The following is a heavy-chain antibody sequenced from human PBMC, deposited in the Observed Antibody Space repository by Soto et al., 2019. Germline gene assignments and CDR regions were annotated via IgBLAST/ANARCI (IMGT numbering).Heavy chain of an antibody. CDR3: TRDLQGVLYYYYGMDV. J-gene: IGHJ6*02. Sequence: GGSLRLSCAASGFTFNTYGMHWVRQAPGKGLEWVAVISYDGSNKNYADSVKGRFTISRDDSQSTLYLQMNSLRVEDTAVYYCTRDLQGVLYYYYGMDVWGQGTTVTVSS. V-gene: IGHV3-30*03. CDR1: GFTFNTYG. D-gene: IGHD2-2*01. CDR2: ISYDGSNK.